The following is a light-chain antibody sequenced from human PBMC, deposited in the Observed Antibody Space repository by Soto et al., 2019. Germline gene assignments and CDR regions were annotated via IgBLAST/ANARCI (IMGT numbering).Light chain of an antibody. Sequence: SYELTQPPSVSVAPGQTARITCGGNNIGSKSVHWYQQKPGQAPVLVVYYASVRPSGIPERFSGSNSGNTATLTISRVEAGDEADYYCQVWDSSSDVVFGGGTKLTIL. CDR3: QVWDSSSDVV. J-gene: IGLJ2*01. CDR2: YAS. CDR1: NIGSKS. V-gene: IGLV3-21*02.